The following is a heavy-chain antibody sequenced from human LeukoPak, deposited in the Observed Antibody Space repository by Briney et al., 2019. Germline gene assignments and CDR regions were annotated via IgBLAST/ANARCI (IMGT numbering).Heavy chain of an antibody. CDR2: IKQDGSEK. Sequence: GGSLRLSCAASGFTFSSYWMSWVRQAPGKGLEWVANIKQDGSEKYYVDSVKGRFTISRDNAKNSLYLQMNSLRAEDTAVYYCASGAYCTNGVCYNDYWGQGTLVTVSS. CDR3: ASGAYCTNGVCYNDY. D-gene: IGHD2-8*01. V-gene: IGHV3-7*01. J-gene: IGHJ4*02. CDR1: GFTFSSYW.